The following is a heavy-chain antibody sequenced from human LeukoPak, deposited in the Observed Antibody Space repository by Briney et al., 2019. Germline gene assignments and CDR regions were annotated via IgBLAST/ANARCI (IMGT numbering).Heavy chain of an antibody. CDR2: INHSGST. J-gene: IGHJ4*02. CDR3: ARAPPNVDSSGYYSY. V-gene: IGHV4-34*01. D-gene: IGHD3-22*01. CDR1: GGSFSGYY. Sequence: SETLSLTCAVYGGSFSGYYWSWIRQPPGKGLEWIGEINHSGSTNYNPSLKSRVTISVDTSKNQFSLKLGSVTAADTAVYYCARAPPNVDSSGYYSYWGQGTLVTVSS.